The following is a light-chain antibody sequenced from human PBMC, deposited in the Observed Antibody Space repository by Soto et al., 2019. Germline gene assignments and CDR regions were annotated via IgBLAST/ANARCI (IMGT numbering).Light chain of an antibody. V-gene: IGLV2-23*02. CDR2: EVT. J-gene: IGLJ1*01. CDR3: YSLTGIPSPFFV. Sequence: QSVLTQPASVSGSPGQSITISCTGTSRDIGTSNLVSWYQQYPGKAPKLMIYEVTKRPSGISYRFSGSKSGNTASLTISGPHPGAGADYYCYSLTGIPSPFFVSGTGTKATAL. CDR1: SRDIGTSNL.